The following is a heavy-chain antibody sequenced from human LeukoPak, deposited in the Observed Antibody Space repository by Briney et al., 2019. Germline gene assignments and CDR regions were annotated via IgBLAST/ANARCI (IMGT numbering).Heavy chain of an antibody. D-gene: IGHD3-3*01. Sequence: ASVKVSCKXSGYTFTGYYMHWVRQTPGQGLEWMGRINLNSGGTNYSQKFQGRVTMTRDTSISTAYMELSRLRSDDTAVYYCARGGAYYDFWSGYYIYVYWGQGTLVTVSS. CDR3: ARGGAYYDFWSGYYIYVY. V-gene: IGHV1-2*06. CDR2: INLNSGGT. CDR1: GYTFTGYY. J-gene: IGHJ4*02.